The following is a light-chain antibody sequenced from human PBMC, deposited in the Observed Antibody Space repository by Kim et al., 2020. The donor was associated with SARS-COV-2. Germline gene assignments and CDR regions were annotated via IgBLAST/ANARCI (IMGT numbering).Light chain of an antibody. CDR1: RSNLGSNT. CDR3: AAWDDGLNGPGV. J-gene: IGLJ3*02. V-gene: IGLV1-44*01. Sequence: RVTISCSGSRSNLGSNTVHRVHQLPGTAPKLLIYNNNQRPSGVPDRFSGSKSGTSAARAISGLQSEDEADYYCAAWDDGLNGPGVFGGGTQLTVL. CDR2: NNN.